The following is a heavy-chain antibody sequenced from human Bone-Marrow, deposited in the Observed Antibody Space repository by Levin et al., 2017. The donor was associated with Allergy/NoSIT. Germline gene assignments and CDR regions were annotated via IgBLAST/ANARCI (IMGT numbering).Heavy chain of an antibody. CDR3: ARDRPETSPGY. V-gene: IGHV3-53*01. J-gene: IGHJ4*02. D-gene: IGHD1-14*01. Sequence: GESLKISCAASGITVGNHYMSWVRQAPGKGLEWVSHIYSSGVTRYADSVGGRFTISRDSSKNTVFLQMSSLGVEDTAVYYCARDRPETSPGYWGQGTLVTVSS. CDR2: IYSSGVT. CDR1: GITVGNHY.